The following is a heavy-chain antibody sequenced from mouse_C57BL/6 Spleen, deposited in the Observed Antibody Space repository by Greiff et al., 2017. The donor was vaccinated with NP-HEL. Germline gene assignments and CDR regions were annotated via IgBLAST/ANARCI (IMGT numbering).Heavy chain of an antibody. D-gene: IGHD2-3*01. CDR3: AMGDLRWYYFDY. CDR1: GYTFTDYY. CDR2: INPNNGGT. Sequence: EVQLQQSGPELVKPGASVKISCKASGYTFTDYYMNWVKQSHGKSLEWIGDINPNNGGTSYNQKFKGKATLTVDKSSSTAYMELRSLTSEDSAVYYCAMGDLRWYYFDYWGQGTTLTVSS. J-gene: IGHJ2*01. V-gene: IGHV1-26*01.